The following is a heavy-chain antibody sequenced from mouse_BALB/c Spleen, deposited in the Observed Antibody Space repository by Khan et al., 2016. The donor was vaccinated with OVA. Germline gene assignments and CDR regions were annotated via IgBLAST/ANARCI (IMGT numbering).Heavy chain of an antibody. CDR1: GFSLTSYG. V-gene: IGHV2-3*01. Sequence: QVQLKESGPGLVAPSQSLSITCTVSGFSLTSYGVSWVRQPPGKGLEWLGVIWGDGSTNYHSALISRLSISKDNSKSQVFLQLNSLQTANTATYYGAVIYYGFNWFAYWGQGTLVTVSA. CDR3: AVIYYGFNWFAY. J-gene: IGHJ3*01. D-gene: IGHD2-2*01. CDR2: IWGDGST.